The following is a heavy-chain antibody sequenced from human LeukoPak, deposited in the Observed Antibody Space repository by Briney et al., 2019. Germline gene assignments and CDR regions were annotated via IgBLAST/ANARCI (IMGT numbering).Heavy chain of an antibody. J-gene: IGHJ4*02. D-gene: IGHD6-19*01. V-gene: IGHV1-24*01. Sequence: ASVKVSCKVSGYTLTELSMHWVRQAPGKGLEWMGGFDPEDGETIYAQKFQGRVTMTEDTSTDTAYMELSSLRSEDTAVYYCATSISVAGSFDYWSQGTPVTVSS. CDR1: GYTLTELS. CDR2: FDPEDGET. CDR3: ATSISVAGSFDY.